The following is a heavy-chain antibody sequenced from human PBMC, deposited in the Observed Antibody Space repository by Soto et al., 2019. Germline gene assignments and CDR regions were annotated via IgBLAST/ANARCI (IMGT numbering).Heavy chain of an antibody. J-gene: IGHJ2*01. CDR1: GFTFSDYY. V-gene: IGHV3-11*01. CDR3: ARGAIYSSGWSSRIYWYFDL. CDR2: ISSSGSNI. Sequence: QVQLVESGGGLVKPGGSLRLSCAASGFTFSDYYMSWFRQAPGKGLEWVSYISSSGSNIYYADSVKGRFTISRDNAKNSLYLQMNSLRAEDTAVYYCARGAIYSSGWSSRIYWYFDLWGRGTLVTVSS. D-gene: IGHD6-19*01.